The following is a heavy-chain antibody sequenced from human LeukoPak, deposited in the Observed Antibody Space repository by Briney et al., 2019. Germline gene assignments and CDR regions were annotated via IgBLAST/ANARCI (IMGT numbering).Heavy chain of an antibody. CDR2: VTNSGSST. Sequence: GGSLRLSCAASGFTFSSYDMAWIRQAPGKGLEWVSTVTNSGSSTYYADSVKGRFTISRDNSKNTLFLQMNSLRAEDTAVYYCAKEDYGGNSKTFDIWGQGTMVTVSS. V-gene: IGHV3-23*01. CDR3: AKEDYGGNSKTFDI. CDR1: GFTFSSYD. J-gene: IGHJ3*02. D-gene: IGHD4-23*01.